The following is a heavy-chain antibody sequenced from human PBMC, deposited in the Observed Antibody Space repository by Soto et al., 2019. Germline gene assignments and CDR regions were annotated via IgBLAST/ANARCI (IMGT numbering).Heavy chain of an antibody. D-gene: IGHD6-19*01. CDR3: ARVGSGWTENIFDY. CDR1: GGSISSSNW. Sequence: SEPLSLPCAVSGGSISSSNWWRWVRQPPGKGLEWIGEIYHSGSTNYNPSLKSRVTISVDKSKNQFSLKLSSVTAADTAVYYCARVGSGWTENIFDYWGQGTLVTVSS. J-gene: IGHJ4*02. V-gene: IGHV4-4*02. CDR2: IYHSGST.